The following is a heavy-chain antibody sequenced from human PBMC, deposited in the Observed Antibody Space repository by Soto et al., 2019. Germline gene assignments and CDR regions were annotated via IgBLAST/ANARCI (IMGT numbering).Heavy chain of an antibody. V-gene: IGHV3-15*07. CDR3: TSRVRTTNDY. D-gene: IGHD1-1*01. CDR1: GFSFINTW. J-gene: IGHJ4*02. CDR2: ILTTREAGTT. Sequence: EVQLVESGGALVKPGESLRLSCAASGFSFINTWMNWVRQAPGKGPEWVGRILTTREAGTTEYSAPAKGRFTISRDDSINMEYLQMSSLKIEDTAVYYCTSRVRTTNDYWGQGTLVTVSS.